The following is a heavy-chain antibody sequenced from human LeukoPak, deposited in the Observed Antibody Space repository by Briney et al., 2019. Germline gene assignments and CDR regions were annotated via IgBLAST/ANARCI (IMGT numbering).Heavy chain of an antibody. CDR2: IYTSGST. V-gene: IGHV4-61*02. CDR1: GGSISGSSYY. Sequence: PSETLSLTCTVSGGSISGSSYYWGWIRQPAGKGLEWIGRIYTSGSTNYNPSLKSRVTMSVDTSKNQFSLKLSSVTAADTAVYYCARYGTNPSYSYYMDVWGQGNTGTVSS. J-gene: IGHJ6*03. CDR3: ARYGTNPSYSYYMDV. D-gene: IGHD2-8*01.